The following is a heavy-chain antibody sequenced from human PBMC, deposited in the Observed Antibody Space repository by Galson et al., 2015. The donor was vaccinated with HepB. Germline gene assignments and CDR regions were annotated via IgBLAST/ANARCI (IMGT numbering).Heavy chain of an antibody. CDR3: AKYILFHGAFDM. Sequence: SLRLSCAASGFTFSNYWMSWVRQAPGMGLEWVATIKDDGSEKYYVDSVRGRFTISRDNAKNSLYLQMNSLRAEDTAVFYCAKYILFHGAFDMWGQGAMVTVSS. CDR2: IKDDGSEK. J-gene: IGHJ3*02. D-gene: IGHD2-15*01. V-gene: IGHV3-7*03. CDR1: GFTFSNYW.